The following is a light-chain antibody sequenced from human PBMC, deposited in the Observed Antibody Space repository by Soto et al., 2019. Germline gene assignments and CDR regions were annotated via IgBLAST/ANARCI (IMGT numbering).Light chain of an antibody. J-gene: IGLJ3*02. CDR3: NSYTSSSTWV. CDR1: NSDVGVYNY. V-gene: IGLV2-14*01. Sequence: QSALTQPASVSGSPGQSITISCTGTNSDVGVYNYVSWYQQHPGKAPKLMIYEVTNRPSGVSNRFSGSKSGNTASLTISGLQTEDEADYFCNSYTSSSTWVFGGGTKLTVL. CDR2: EVT.